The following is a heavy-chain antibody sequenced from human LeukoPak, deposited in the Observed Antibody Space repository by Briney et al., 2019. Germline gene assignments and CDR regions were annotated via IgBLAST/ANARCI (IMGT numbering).Heavy chain of an antibody. CDR3: ARDPVTYYYDSSGYPEPYFDY. J-gene: IGHJ4*02. D-gene: IGHD3-22*01. Sequence: ASVKVPCKASGYTFTSYGISWVRQAPGQGLEWMGWISAYNGNTNYAQKLQGRVTMTTDTSTSTAYMELRSLRSDDTAVYYCARDPVTYYYDSSGYPEPYFDYWGQGTLVTVSS. CDR2: ISAYNGNT. V-gene: IGHV1-18*01. CDR1: GYTFTSYG.